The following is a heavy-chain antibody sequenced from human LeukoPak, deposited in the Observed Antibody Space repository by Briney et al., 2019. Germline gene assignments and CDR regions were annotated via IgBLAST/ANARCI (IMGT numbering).Heavy chain of an antibody. V-gene: IGHV4-31*03. D-gene: IGHD1-14*01. CDR3: AREPGNLFFLAEV. Sequence: SETLSLTCTVSGGSIDIDGYYWSWIRQPPGQGLEWIGYISYDGSTFYTPTLESRVSISRDTSKNQFSLTLTSVTAADTAIYYCAREPGNLFFLAEVWGQGTLVAVSS. CDR2: ISYDGST. CDR1: GGSIDIDGYY. J-gene: IGHJ1*01.